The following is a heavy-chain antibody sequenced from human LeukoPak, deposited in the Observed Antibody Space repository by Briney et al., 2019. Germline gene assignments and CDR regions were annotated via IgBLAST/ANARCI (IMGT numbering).Heavy chain of an antibody. V-gene: IGHV3-15*01. J-gene: IGHJ4*02. CDR1: GFTFSYAY. CDR3: TTVTMVREIN. Sequence: KPGGSLRISFAASGFTFSYAYMNWVRQAPGKGPEWVGRIKSKGDGGTTDYAAPVKGRFTISRDDSKNMLYLQMNSLTTEDTAVYYCTTVTMVREINWGQGTLVTVSS. CDR2: IKSKGDGGTT. D-gene: IGHD3-10*01.